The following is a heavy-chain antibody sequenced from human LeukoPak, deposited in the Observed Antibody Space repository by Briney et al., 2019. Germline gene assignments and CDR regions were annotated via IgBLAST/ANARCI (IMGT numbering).Heavy chain of an antibody. CDR2: IYRGGST. CDR3: ARDSVEVAGYYGL. CDR1: GFTVSSNY. D-gene: IGHD6-19*01. Sequence: QPGGSLRLSCAASGFTVSSNYMSWVRQAPGKGLEWVSVIYRGGSTYYAAAVKGRFTISRDNSKNTLYLQMNSLRAEDTAMYYCARDSVEVAGYYGLWGQGTLVTVSS. V-gene: IGHV3-66*02. J-gene: IGHJ4*02.